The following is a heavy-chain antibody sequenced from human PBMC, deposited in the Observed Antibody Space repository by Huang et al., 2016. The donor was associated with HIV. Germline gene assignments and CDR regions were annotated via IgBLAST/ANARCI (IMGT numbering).Heavy chain of an antibody. CDR3: ARHMDCSSSSCLAGGHERGPFDM. CDR1: GGSISSSSYY. V-gene: IGHV4-39*01. J-gene: IGHJ3*02. D-gene: IGHD2-2*01. Sequence: QLQLQESGPGLVKPSETLSLTCSVSGGSISSSSYYWGWIRQPPGKGLEWIGSLYYSGSTFYNPSRKGRVTISVDTSKNQFSLRLSSVTAADTSVYYCARHMDCSSSSCLAGGHERGPFDMWGQGTMVTVSS. CDR2: LYYSGST.